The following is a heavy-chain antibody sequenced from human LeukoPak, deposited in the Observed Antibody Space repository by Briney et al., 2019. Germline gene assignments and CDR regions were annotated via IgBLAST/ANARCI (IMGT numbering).Heavy chain of an antibody. V-gene: IGHV4-4*07. CDR2: IYASGSP. CDR3: ARGRDILWWCWED. J-gene: IGHJ4*02. CDR1: GGSISIHY. D-gene: IGHD2-21*01. Sequence: PSETLSLTCTVSGGSISIHYWSWIRQPAGKGLEWIGRIYASGSPNYNPSLKSRVTMSLDTSTNQFSLKLSSVTAADTAVYYCARGRDILWWCWEDWGQGTLVTVSS.